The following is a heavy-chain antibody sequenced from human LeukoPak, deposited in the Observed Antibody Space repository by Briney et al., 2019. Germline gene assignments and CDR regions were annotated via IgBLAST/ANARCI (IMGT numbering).Heavy chain of an antibody. CDR2: INSDGSST. D-gene: IGHD3-9*01. V-gene: IGHV3-74*01. Sequence: GGSLRLSCAASGFTFSSYWMSWVRQAPGKGLVWVSHINSDGSSTTYADSVKGRFTISRDNAKNTLYLQMNSLRAEDTAVYYCARAGRGLRYFDWLTYDYWGQGTLVTVSS. J-gene: IGHJ4*02. CDR1: GFTFSSYW. CDR3: ARAGRGLRYFDWLTYDY.